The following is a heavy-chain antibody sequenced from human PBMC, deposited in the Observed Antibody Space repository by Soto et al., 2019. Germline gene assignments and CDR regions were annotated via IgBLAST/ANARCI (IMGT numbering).Heavy chain of an antibody. CDR3: ARSIAVAGLDY. CDR1: RFSFSTYA. Sequence: GGSLRLSCATSRFSFSTYAIHWVRQAPGKGLDWVAVISNDGSKRYYAQSVKGRLTISRDNSNNTVDLQMNSLRAEDAALYYCARSIAVAGLDYWGQGTMLTVSS. CDR2: ISNDGSKR. D-gene: IGHD6-19*01. V-gene: IGHV3-30-3*01. J-gene: IGHJ4*02.